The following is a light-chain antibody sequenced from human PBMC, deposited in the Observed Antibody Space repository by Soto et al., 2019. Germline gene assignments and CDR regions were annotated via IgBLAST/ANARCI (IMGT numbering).Light chain of an antibody. Sequence: EIVLTQSPGTLSLSPGERATLSCRASQSVSSSYLAWYQQKPGQPPRLLISDASSRATGIPDRFSGSGSGTDFTLTISSLEPEDFAVYYCQQYGRSPPSWTFGQGTKVELK. CDR1: QSVSSSY. CDR3: QQYGRSPPSWT. CDR2: DAS. J-gene: IGKJ1*01. V-gene: IGKV3-20*01.